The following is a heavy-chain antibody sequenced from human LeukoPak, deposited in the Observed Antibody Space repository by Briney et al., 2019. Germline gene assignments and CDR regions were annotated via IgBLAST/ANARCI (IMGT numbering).Heavy chain of an antibody. D-gene: IGHD3-22*01. CDR3: ATGGYYSPSDY. J-gene: IGHJ4*02. V-gene: IGHV3-23*01. CDR1: GFTFSTYA. CDR2: ISGSGGST. Sequence: GGSLRLSCAASGFTFSTYAMNWVRQAPGKGLEWVSSISGSGGSTYYADSVKGLFTVSRDNSKNTLYLQMNSLRVEDTAVYYCATGGYYSPSDYRGQGTLVIVSS.